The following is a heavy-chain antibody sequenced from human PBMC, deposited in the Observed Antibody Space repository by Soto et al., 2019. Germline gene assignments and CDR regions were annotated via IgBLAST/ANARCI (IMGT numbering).Heavy chain of an antibody. CDR3: AGELPPDL. Sequence: EVQLVESGGGLIQPGGSLRLSCAASGFTVSSKYMTWVRQAPGKGLEWVSLLWSAGLTHYADSVKGRFTISRDNSKNTLYLQMNNLRAEDSAIYYCAGELPPDLWGQGTLVTVSS. CDR1: GFTVSSKY. D-gene: IGHD2-15*01. CDR2: LWSAGLT. V-gene: IGHV3-53*01. J-gene: IGHJ5*02.